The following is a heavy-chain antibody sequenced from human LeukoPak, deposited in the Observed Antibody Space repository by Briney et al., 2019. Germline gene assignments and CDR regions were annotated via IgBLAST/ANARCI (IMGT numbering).Heavy chain of an antibody. CDR1: GFTFSTYS. Sequence: GGSLRLSCAASGFTFSTYSMNWVRQAPGKGLEWVSSISTGSSYIYYADSVKGRFTISRDNSKNTLYLQMNSLRAEDTAVYYCASARGSNYGSLGDWGQGTLVTVSS. CDR2: ISTGSSYI. D-gene: IGHD5-18*01. J-gene: IGHJ4*02. V-gene: IGHV3-21*04. CDR3: ASARGSNYGSLGD.